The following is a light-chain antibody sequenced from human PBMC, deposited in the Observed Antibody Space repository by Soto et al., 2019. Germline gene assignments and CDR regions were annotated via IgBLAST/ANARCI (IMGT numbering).Light chain of an antibody. CDR2: GAS. V-gene: IGKV3-20*01. CDR1: QSVSSDY. Sequence: EIVLTQSPGTLSLSPGQRATLSCRASQSVSSDYLAWFQQKPGQAPSLLFYGASSRATGIPDRFSGGGSGTDFTLTISRLVPEDFAVYYCQQYNSSPRTFGQGTKVEIK. CDR3: QQYNSSPRT. J-gene: IGKJ1*01.